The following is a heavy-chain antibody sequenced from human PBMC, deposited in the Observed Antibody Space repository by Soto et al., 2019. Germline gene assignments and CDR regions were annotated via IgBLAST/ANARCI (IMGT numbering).Heavy chain of an antibody. CDR2: ISYDGSNK. V-gene: IGHV3-30*18. J-gene: IGHJ4*02. D-gene: IGHD2-2*01. Sequence: QVQLVESGGGVVQPGRSLRLSCAASGFTFSSYGMHWVRQAPGKGLEWVAVISYDGSNKYYADSVKGRFTISRDNSKNTLYLQMNSLRAEDTAVYYCAKGLGRYCISTSCHFDYWGQGTLVTVSS. CDR3: AKGLGRYCISTSCHFDY. CDR1: GFTFSSYG.